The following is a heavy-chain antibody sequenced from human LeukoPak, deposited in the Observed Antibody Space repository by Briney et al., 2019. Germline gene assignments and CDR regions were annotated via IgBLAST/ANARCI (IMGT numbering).Heavy chain of an antibody. CDR3: AKGSYYDSSGSFYFDY. J-gene: IGHJ4*02. V-gene: IGHV3-23*01. D-gene: IGHD3-22*01. Sequence: GGSLRLSCVASGFIFGDYWMRWVRQAPGKGLEWVSGISGSGDNTYYADSVKGRFTISRDNSKNTLYVQVNSLGTEDTAAYYCAKGSYYDSSGSFYFDYWGQGTLVTVSS. CDR2: ISGSGDNT. CDR1: GFIFGDYW.